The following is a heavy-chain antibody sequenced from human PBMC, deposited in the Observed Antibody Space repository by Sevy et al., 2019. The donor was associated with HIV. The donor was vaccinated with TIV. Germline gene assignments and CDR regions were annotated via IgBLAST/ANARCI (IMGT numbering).Heavy chain of an antibody. Sequence: SETLSLTCTVSGGSISSGDYYWSWIRQPPGKGLEWIGYIYNSGRTYYNPSLKSRVTISVDTSKNQFSLKLSSVTAADTAVYYCARGLQVVAGLYWFDPWGQGTLVTVSS. CDR3: ARGLQVVAGLYWFDP. D-gene: IGHD2-15*01. V-gene: IGHV4-30-4*01. J-gene: IGHJ5*02. CDR1: GGSISSGDYY. CDR2: IYNSGRT.